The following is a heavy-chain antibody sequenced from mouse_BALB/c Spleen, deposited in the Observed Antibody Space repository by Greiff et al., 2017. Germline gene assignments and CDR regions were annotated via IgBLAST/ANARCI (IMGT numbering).Heavy chain of an antibody. V-gene: IGHV1-69*01. CDR3: ARKRDSSGYPSAMDY. J-gene: IGHJ4*01. Sequence: QVQLQQPGAELVMPGASVKMSCKASGYTFTDYWMHWVKQRPGQGLEWIGAIDTSDSYTSYNQKFKGKATLTVDESSSTAYMQLSSLTSEDSAVYYCARKRDSSGYPSAMDYWGQGTSVTVSS. CDR1: GYTFTDYW. CDR2: IDTSDSYT. D-gene: IGHD3-2*01.